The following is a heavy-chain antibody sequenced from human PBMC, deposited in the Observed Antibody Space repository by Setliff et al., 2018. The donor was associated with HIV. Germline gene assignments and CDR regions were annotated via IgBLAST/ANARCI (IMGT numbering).Heavy chain of an antibody. CDR1: GFAFSSYY. J-gene: IGHJ5*02. V-gene: IGHV1-46*01. Sequence: ASVKVSCKASGFAFSSYYMHWVRQAPGQGLEWMGLINPSGDATIYAQKLQGRVTMTRDTSTSTVYMELSSLRSEDTAVYYCARDNSGGGDRTSWWFDPWGQGTLVTVSS. CDR3: ARDNSGGGDRTSWWFDP. CDR2: INPSGDAT. D-gene: IGHD2-21*02.